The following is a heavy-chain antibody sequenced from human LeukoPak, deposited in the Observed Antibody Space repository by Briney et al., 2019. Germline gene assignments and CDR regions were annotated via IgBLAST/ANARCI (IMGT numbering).Heavy chain of an antibody. D-gene: IGHD4-17*01. CDR2: IWYDGSHI. CDR3: ATENGDYTFDD. J-gene: IGHJ4*02. Sequence: GGSLRLSCVASGFSFSTHGMHWLRQAPGKGLDWVAIIWYDGSHINYADSVKGRFTISRDNSKNTLYLHMNSLRAEDTALYYCATENGDYTFDDGRQETRVTVSS. CDR1: GFSFSTHG. V-gene: IGHV3-33*01.